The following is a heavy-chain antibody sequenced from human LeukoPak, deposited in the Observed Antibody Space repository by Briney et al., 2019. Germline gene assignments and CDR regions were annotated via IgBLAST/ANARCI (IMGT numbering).Heavy chain of an antibody. CDR2: INHSGST. CDR3: ARGYGYGYQRYSSSWYPGC. J-gene: IGHJ4*02. V-gene: IGHV4-34*01. CDR1: GGSFSGYY. Sequence: SETLSLTCAVYGGSFSGYYWSWIRQPPGKGLEWIGEINHSGSTNYNPSLKSRVTISVDTSKNQFSLKLSSVTAADTAVYYCARGYGYGYQRYSSSWYPGCWGQGTLVTVSS. D-gene: IGHD6-13*01.